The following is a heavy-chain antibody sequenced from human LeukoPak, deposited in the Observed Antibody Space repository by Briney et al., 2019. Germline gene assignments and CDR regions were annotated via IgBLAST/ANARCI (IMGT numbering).Heavy chain of an antibody. J-gene: IGHJ4*02. V-gene: IGHV3-48*03. CDR3: ARDQRFFRYSENYRTSLDY. CDR1: GFTFSNYE. Sequence: GGSLRLSCAASGFTFSNYEMNWVRQAPGKGLEWVSYISSTGNTIYYADSVKGRFTISRDNAKNSLSLQMNTLGAEDTAVYYCARDQRFFRYSENYRTSLDYWGQGTLVSVSS. CDR2: ISSTGNTI. D-gene: IGHD4-11*01.